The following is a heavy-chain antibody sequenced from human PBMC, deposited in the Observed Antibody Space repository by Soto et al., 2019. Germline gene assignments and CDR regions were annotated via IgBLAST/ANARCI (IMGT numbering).Heavy chain of an antibody. CDR2: IIPIFGTA. V-gene: IGHV1-69*13. CDR3: AIEYSSSPPYYPIGY. Sequence: SVKVSCKASGGTFSSYSISWVRQAPGQGLEWMGGIIPIFGTANYAQKFQGRVTMTADESTSTAYMELSSLRSEDTAVYYCAIEYSSSPPYYPIGYWGQGTLVTVSS. D-gene: IGHD6-6*01. CDR1: GGTFSSYS. J-gene: IGHJ4*02.